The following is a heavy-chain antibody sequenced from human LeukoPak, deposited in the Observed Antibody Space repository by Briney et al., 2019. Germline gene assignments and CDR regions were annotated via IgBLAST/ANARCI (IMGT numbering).Heavy chain of an antibody. CDR1: GFTFSSYA. Sequence: GGSLRLSCAASGFTFSSYAMSWVRQAPGKGLEWVSAISGSGGSTYYADSVKGRFTISRDNSKNTLYLQMNSLRAEDTAGYYCAKDSDYDSSGYYYVGFDYWGQGTLVTVSS. CDR2: ISGSGGST. D-gene: IGHD3-22*01. J-gene: IGHJ4*02. V-gene: IGHV3-23*01. CDR3: AKDSDYDSSGYYYVGFDY.